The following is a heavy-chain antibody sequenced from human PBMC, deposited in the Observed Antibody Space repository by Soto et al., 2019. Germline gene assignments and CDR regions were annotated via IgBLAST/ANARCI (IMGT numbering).Heavy chain of an antibody. CDR1: AASFSKYY. Sequence: SETLSLTCTVSAASFSKYYWSWIRQPPGKGLEWIGYIYFNGNTNYNPSLKRRVTVSIDTSKKQISLNLTSVTDADTAVYYCASVTFGGVVLAHWGQGTLVTVSS. D-gene: IGHD3-16*01. CDR2: IYFNGNT. V-gene: IGHV4-59*01. J-gene: IGHJ4*02. CDR3: ASVTFGGVVLAH.